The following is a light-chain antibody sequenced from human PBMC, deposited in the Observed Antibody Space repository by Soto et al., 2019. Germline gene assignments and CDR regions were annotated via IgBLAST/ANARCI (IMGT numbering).Light chain of an antibody. V-gene: IGLV2-8*01. CDR3: SSHADSINVI. CDR1: SSDIGGYNS. CDR2: EVS. Sequence: QSVLTQPPSASGSPGQSVTISCTGTSSDIGGYNSVSWYQQHPGKAPKLMIYEVSKRPSGVPLRFSGSRSGNTASLTVSGLQAEDEADYYCSSHADSINVIFGGGTKVTVL. J-gene: IGLJ2*01.